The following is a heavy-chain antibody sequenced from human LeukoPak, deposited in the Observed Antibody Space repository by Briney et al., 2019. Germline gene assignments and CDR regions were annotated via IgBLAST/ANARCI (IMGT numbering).Heavy chain of an antibody. J-gene: IGHJ5*02. CDR2: IYYSGST. V-gene: IGHV4-30-4*01. Sequence: SQTLSLTCTVSGGSISSGDYYWSWIRQPPGKGLEWIGHIYYSGSTNYNPSLKSRVTISVDTSKNQFSLKLSSVTAADTAVYYCAREKRIGYCSSTSCPLNWFDPWGQGTLVTVSS. CDR3: AREKRIGYCSSTSCPLNWFDP. D-gene: IGHD2-2*01. CDR1: GGSISSGDYY.